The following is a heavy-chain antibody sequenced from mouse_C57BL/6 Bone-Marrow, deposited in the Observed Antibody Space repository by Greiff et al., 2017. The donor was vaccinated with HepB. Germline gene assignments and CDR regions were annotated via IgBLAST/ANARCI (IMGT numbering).Heavy chain of an antibody. CDR2: IDPANGNT. CDR1: GFNIKNTY. V-gene: IGHV14-3*01. J-gene: IGHJ4*01. Sequence: VQLKESVAELVRPGASVKLSCTASGFNIKNTYMHWVKQRPEQGLEWIGRIDPANGNTKYAPKFQGKATITADTSSNTAYLQLSSLTSEDTAIYYCARSYYYGSSHYAMDYWGQGTSVTVSS. D-gene: IGHD1-1*01. CDR3: ARSYYYGSSHYAMDY.